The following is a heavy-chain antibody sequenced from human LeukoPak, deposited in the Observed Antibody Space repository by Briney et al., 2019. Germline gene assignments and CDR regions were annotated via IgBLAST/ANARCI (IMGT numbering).Heavy chain of an antibody. Sequence: SETLSLTCAVYGGSFSGYYWSWIRQPPGKGLEWIGEINHSGSTNYNPSLKSRVTISVDTSKNQLSLKLSSVTAADTAVYYCARSRDGYKYFDYWGQGTLVTVSS. CDR3: ARSRDGYKYFDY. V-gene: IGHV4-34*01. J-gene: IGHJ4*02. D-gene: IGHD5-24*01. CDR1: GGSFSGYY. CDR2: INHSGST.